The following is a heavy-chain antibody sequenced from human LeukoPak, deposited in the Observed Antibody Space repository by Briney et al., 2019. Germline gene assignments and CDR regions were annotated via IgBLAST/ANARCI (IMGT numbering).Heavy chain of an antibody. CDR1: GGSLNDYL. CDR2: VGHSGTT. J-gene: IGHJ3*02. CDR3: ARELISSRAAFDT. V-gene: IGHV4-34*01. Sequence: SETLSLTCAVYGGSLNDYLWSWVRQPPGQGLEWIGEVGHSGTTNYNPSLKSRVTISVDTSKNQFSLKLTSVTAADTAVYYCARELISSRAAFDTWGQGTVVTVSS. D-gene: IGHD3-10*01.